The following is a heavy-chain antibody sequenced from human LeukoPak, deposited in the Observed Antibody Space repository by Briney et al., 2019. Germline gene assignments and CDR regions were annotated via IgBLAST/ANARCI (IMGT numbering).Heavy chain of an antibody. Sequence: ASVKVSCKASGYTFTSYDINWVRQATGQGLEWMGWMNPNSGNTGYAQKFQGRVTMTRNTSISTAYMELSSLRSEDTAVYYCARGDAYYDILTGYYRTFVYWGQGTLVTVSS. CDR1: GYTFTSYD. CDR2: MNPNSGNT. J-gene: IGHJ4*02. V-gene: IGHV1-8*01. CDR3: ARGDAYYDILTGYYRTFVY. D-gene: IGHD3-9*01.